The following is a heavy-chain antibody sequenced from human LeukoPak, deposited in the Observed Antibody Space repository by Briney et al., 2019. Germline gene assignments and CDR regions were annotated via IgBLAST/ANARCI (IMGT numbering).Heavy chain of an antibody. V-gene: IGHV1-2*06. CDR3: AREAVYSGYDLADY. Sequence: ASVKVSCKASGYTFTGYYMHWVRQAPGQGLEWMGRINPNSGGTNYAQKLQGRVTMTTDTSTSTAYMELRSLRSDDTAVYYCAREAVYSGYDLADYWGQGTLVTVSS. CDR1: GYTFTGYY. D-gene: IGHD5-12*01. J-gene: IGHJ4*02. CDR2: INPNSGGT.